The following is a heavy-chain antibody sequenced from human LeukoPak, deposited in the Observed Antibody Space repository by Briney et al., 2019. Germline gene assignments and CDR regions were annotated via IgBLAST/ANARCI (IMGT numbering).Heavy chain of an antibody. CDR1: GGSFSGYY. D-gene: IGHD1-26*01. J-gene: IGHJ4*02. V-gene: IGHV4-34*01. CDR3: TYSGSYYPDY. CDR2: INHSGST. Sequence: SETLSLTCAVYGGSFSGYYWSWIRQPPGKGLEWIGEINHSGSTNYNPSLKSRVTISVDTSKNQFSLKLSSVTAADTAVYYCTYSGSYYPDYWGQGILVTVSS.